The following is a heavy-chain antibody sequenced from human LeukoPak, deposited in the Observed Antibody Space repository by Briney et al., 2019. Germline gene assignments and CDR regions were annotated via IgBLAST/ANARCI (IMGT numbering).Heavy chain of an antibody. CDR2: ISFDGNSK. CDR1: GFTFGSYG. J-gene: IGHJ4*02. CDR3: AKTRVRLVTQSVFDY. D-gene: IGHD2-21*02. V-gene: IGHV3-30*18. Sequence: GGSLRLSCAASGFTFGSYGIHWVRQSPDKGLEWVAHISFDGNSKFYADSVEGRFTLSRDNSKNTLYLQMNNLRTEDTAIYYCAKTRVRLVTQSVFDYWGQGTLVTVSS.